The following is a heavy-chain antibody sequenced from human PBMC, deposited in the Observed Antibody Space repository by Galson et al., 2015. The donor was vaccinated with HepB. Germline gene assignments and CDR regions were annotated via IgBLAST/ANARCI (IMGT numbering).Heavy chain of an antibody. CDR2: ISSDTSYI. Sequence: SLRLSCAASGFAFSGHYMSWVRQAPGKGLEWVSSISSDTSYIYYADSVRGRFTISRDNAKNSLFLQLNSLRADDTAVYYCARDQASFGVDLYYYYCMDVWGKGTTVTVSS. J-gene: IGHJ6*03. CDR3: ARDQASFGVDLYYYYCMDV. D-gene: IGHD3-3*01. V-gene: IGHV3-21*01. CDR1: GFAFSGHY.